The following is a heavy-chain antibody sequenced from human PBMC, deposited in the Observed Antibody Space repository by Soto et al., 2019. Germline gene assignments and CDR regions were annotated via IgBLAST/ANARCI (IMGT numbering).Heavy chain of an antibody. J-gene: IGHJ6*02. CDR1: GFTFSSYS. V-gene: IGHV3-21*01. Sequence: EVQLVESGGGLVKPGGSLRLSCAASGFTFSSYSMNWVRQAPGKGLEWGSSISSSSSYIYYADSVKGRFTISRDSDKNSPSLKMNSLRGEDTAVYYCAKAFSTGYSSGWLSQAYGIDVWGQGTTVTVSS. D-gene: IGHD6-19*01. CDR3: AKAFSTGYSSGWLSQAYGIDV. CDR2: ISSSSSYI.